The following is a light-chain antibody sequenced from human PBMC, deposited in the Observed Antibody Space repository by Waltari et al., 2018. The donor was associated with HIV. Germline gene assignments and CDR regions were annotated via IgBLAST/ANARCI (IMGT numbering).Light chain of an antibody. V-gene: IGLV2-14*03. CDR2: DVS. CDR1: SSDIGGYKF. CDR3: SSFTSRRILV. J-gene: IGLJ2*01. Sequence: SALTQPASVSGSPGQSITITCTGTSSDIGGYKFVSWYQQHPGKAPQLLIYDVSNRPSGVSDRFSGSKSGNTASLTISGLQPEDEADYHCSSFTSRRILVFGGGTKLTL.